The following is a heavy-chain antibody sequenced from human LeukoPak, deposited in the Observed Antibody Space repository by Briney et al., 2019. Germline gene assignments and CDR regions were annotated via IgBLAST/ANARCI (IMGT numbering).Heavy chain of an antibody. D-gene: IGHD4-23*01. CDR2: ISSSGSTI. Sequence: GGSLRLSCAASGFTFSDYYMSWIRQAPGKGLEWVSYISSSGSTIYYADSVKGRFTISRDNAKNSLYLQMNSPRAEDTALYYCARASDYGGNLGSAFDIWGQGTMVTVSS. CDR1: GFTFSDYY. J-gene: IGHJ3*02. V-gene: IGHV3-11*01. CDR3: ARASDYGGNLGSAFDI.